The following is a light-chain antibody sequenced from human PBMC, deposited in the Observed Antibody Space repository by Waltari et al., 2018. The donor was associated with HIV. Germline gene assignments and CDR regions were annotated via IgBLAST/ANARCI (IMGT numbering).Light chain of an antibody. J-gene: IGLJ3*02. CDR3: QAWDSSTEV. V-gene: IGLV3-1*01. CDR1: KLGDKY. CDR2: QDS. Sequence: SYELTQPPSVSVSPGQTASITCSGDKLGDKYACWYQQKPGQSPGRVIYQDSKRPSGIPERFSGSNSGNTATLTISGTQAMDEADYYCQAWDSSTEVFGGGTKLTVL.